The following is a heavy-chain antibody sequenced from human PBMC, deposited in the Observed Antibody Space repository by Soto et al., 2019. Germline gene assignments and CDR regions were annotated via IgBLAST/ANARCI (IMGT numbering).Heavy chain of an antibody. V-gene: IGHV3-21*02. CDR2: ISSRSTNT. J-gene: IGHJ4*02. CDR1: GFTFSSYT. CDR3: ARGPPYYFDY. Sequence: EVQLVESGGGLVKPGGSLRLSCEDSGFTFSSYTMNWVRRAPGKGLEWVSSISSRSTNTHYADSVRGRFTISRDNAKRSLDLQMNSLRAEDTAVYYWARGPPYYFDYWGQGTLVTVSS.